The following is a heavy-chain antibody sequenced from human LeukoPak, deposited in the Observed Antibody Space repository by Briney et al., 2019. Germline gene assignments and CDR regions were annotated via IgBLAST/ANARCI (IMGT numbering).Heavy chain of an antibody. Sequence: NPSQTLSLTCTVSGGSISSGGYYWSWIRQHPGKGLEWIGYIYYSGSTYYNPSLKSRVTIPVDTSKNQLSLKLSSVTAADTAVYYCARDNRLWFGELISNWFDPWGQGTLVTVSS. CDR1: GGSISSGGYY. CDR3: ARDNRLWFGELISNWFDP. V-gene: IGHV4-31*03. J-gene: IGHJ5*02. D-gene: IGHD3-10*01. CDR2: IYYSGST.